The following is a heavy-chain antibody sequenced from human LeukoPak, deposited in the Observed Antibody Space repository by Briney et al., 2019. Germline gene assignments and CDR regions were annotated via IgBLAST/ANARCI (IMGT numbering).Heavy chain of an antibody. J-gene: IGHJ5*02. CDR2: IYYSGST. Sequence: SETLSPTCTVSGGSISSSSYYWSWIRQPPGKGLEWIGYIYYSGSTNYKPSLKSRVTISVDTSKNQFSLKLSSVTAADTAVYYCARGGYYGSGNDFRFDPWGQGTLVTVSS. CDR3: ARGGYYGSGNDFRFDP. CDR1: GGSISSSSYY. D-gene: IGHD3-10*01. V-gene: IGHV4-61*01.